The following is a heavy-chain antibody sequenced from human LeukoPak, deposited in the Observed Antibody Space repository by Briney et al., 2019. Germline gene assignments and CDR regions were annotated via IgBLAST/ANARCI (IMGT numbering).Heavy chain of an antibody. D-gene: IGHD3-10*01. J-gene: IGHJ4*02. CDR3: ARDYYGSGSFSSDY. Sequence: ASAKVSFKASGYTFTGYDIHWVRQAPGQGLQWMGWINPNTGATNYAQEFQGRVTLTRDTSIGTAHMELSRLRSDDTAVYYCARDYYGSGSFSSDYWGQGTLVTVSS. CDR1: GYTFTGYD. CDR2: INPNTGAT. V-gene: IGHV1-2*02.